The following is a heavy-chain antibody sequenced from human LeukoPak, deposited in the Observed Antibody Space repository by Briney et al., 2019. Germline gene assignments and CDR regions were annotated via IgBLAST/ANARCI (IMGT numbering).Heavy chain of an antibody. V-gene: IGHV3-23*01. J-gene: IGHJ4*02. CDR2: ISGSGGST. Sequence: GGSLRLSCATSGFTFSTYAMSWVRQSPGKGLEWVSAISGSGGSTYYADSVKGRFTISRDNSKNKLNLQMNSLRAEDTAVYYCAQGIHAVAGPNWGQGTLVTVSS. CDR1: GFTFSTYA. CDR3: AQGIHAVAGPN. D-gene: IGHD6-19*01.